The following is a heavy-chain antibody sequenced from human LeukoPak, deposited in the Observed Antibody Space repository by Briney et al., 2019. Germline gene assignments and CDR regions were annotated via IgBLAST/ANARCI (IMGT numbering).Heavy chain of an antibody. CDR2: IYYSGST. J-gene: IGHJ4*02. V-gene: IGHV4-59*11. CDR3: ARLNDSSGYCVDY. D-gene: IGHD3-22*01. Sequence: SETLSLTCTVSGGSINNHYWSWIRQPPGEGLEWIGYIYYSGSTSYNPSLKSRVTISVDTSKNQFSLKLSSVTAADTAVYYCARLNDSSGYCVDYWGQGTLVTVSS. CDR1: GGSINNHY.